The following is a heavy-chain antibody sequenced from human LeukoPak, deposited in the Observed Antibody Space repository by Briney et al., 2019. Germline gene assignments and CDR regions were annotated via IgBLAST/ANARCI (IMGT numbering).Heavy chain of an antibody. V-gene: IGHV3-23*01. CDR1: GFTSSSYA. Sequence: GGSLRLSCAASGFTSSSYAMSWVRQAPGKGLEWVSAISGSGGSTYYADSVKGRFTISRDNSKNTLYLQMNSLRAEDTAVYYCAKETSATIFGVVITHEFDYWGQGTLVTVSS. D-gene: IGHD3-3*01. CDR3: AKETSATIFGVVITHEFDY. CDR2: ISGSGGST. J-gene: IGHJ4*02.